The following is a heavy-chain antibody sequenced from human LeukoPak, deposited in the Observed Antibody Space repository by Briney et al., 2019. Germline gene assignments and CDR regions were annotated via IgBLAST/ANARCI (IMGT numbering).Heavy chain of an antibody. CDR1: GGSISSGGHY. CDR3: ARVPDYGDYEGNFDY. Sequence: PSETLSLTCTVSGGSISSGGHYWSWIRQHPGKGLEWIGYIYYSGSTYYNPSLKSRVTISVDTSKNQFSLKLSSVTAADTAVYYCARVPDYGDYEGNFDYWGQGTLVTVSS. CDR2: IYYSGST. V-gene: IGHV4-31*03. J-gene: IGHJ4*02. D-gene: IGHD4-17*01.